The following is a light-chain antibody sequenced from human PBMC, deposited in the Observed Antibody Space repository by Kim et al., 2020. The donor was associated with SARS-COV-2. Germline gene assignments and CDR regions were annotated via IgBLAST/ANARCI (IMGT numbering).Light chain of an antibody. CDR2: DVS. V-gene: IGLV2-14*03. CDR1: SSDVGGYNY. J-gene: IGLJ3*02. CDR3: SSHTSSSTGV. Sequence: QSITISCTGTSSDVGGYNYVSWYQQHPGKAPKLMIYDVSNRPSGVSNRFSGSKSGNTASLTISGLQAEDEADYYCSSHTSSSTGVFGGGTQLTVL.